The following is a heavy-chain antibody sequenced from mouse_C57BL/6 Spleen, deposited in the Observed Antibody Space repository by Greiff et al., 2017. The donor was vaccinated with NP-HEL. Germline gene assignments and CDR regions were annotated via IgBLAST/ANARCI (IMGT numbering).Heavy chain of an antibody. Sequence: VQLQQPGAELVKPGASVKLSCKASGYTFTSYWMHWVKQRPGQGLEWIGMIHPNSGSTNYNEKFKSKATLTVDKSSSTAYMQLSSLTSEDSAVYYCARSDGYYGGYYFDYWGQGTTLTVSS. J-gene: IGHJ2*01. CDR1: GYTFTSYW. V-gene: IGHV1-64*01. CDR2: IHPNSGST. CDR3: ARSDGYYGGYYFDY. D-gene: IGHD2-3*01.